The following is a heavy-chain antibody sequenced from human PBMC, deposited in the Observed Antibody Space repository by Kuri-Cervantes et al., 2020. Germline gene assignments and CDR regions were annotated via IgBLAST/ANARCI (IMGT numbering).Heavy chain of an antibody. D-gene: IGHD3-10*01. CDR1: GGSFSGYY. CDR2: INHSVST. V-gene: IGHV4-34*01. Sequence: SETLSLTCAVYGGSFSGYYWSWIRQPPGKGLEWIGEINHSVSTYYNPSLKSLVTISVDTSKNQFSLKLSSVTAADTAVYYCARGDSSAFFDYWGQGTLVTVSS. CDR3: ARGDSSAFFDY. J-gene: IGHJ4*02.